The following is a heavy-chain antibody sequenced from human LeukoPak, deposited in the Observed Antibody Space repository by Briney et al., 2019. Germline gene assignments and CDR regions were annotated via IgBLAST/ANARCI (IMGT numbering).Heavy chain of an antibody. Sequence: PSETLSLTCAVYGGSFSGYYWSWIRQPPGKGLEWIGEINHSGSTNYNPSLKSRVTISVDTSKNQFSLKLSSVTAADTAVYYCATLPRYDSSGYYYARPFDYWGQGTLVIVSS. CDR3: ATLPRYDSSGYYYARPFDY. CDR2: INHSGST. D-gene: IGHD3-22*01. J-gene: IGHJ4*02. V-gene: IGHV4-34*01. CDR1: GGSFSGYY.